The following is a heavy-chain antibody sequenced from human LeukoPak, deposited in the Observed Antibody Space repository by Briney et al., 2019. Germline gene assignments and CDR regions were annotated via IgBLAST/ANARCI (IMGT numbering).Heavy chain of an antibody. V-gene: IGHV4-34*01. CDR1: GGSFSGYY. CDR3: ARVAKNYDFRSGYYGALGWFDP. D-gene: IGHD3-3*01. Sequence: SETLSLTCAVYGGSFSGYYWSWIRQPPGKGLEWIGEINHSGSTNYNPSLKSRVTISVDTSKNQFSLKLSSVTAADTAVYYCARVAKNYDFRSGYYGALGWFDPWGQGTLVTVSS. CDR2: INHSGST. J-gene: IGHJ5*02.